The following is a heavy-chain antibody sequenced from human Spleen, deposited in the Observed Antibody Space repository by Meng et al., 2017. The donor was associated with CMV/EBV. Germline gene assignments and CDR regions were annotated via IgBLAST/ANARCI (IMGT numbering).Heavy chain of an antibody. V-gene: IGHV4-39*01. D-gene: IGHD2-2*02. CDR2: IYYSGST. CDR3: ARPVPAAIGGAFDI. CDR1: GGSISSSSYY. Sequence: GSLRLSCTVSGGSISSSSYYWGWIRQPPGKGLEWIGSIYYSGSTYYNPSLKSRVTISVDTSKNQFSLKLSSVTAADTAVYYCARPVPAAIGGAFDIWGQGTMVTVSS. J-gene: IGHJ3*02.